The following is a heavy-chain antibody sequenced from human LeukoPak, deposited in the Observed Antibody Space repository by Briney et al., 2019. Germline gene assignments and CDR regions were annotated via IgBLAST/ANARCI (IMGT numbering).Heavy chain of an antibody. D-gene: IGHD2-21*02. CDR3: ARLGSPAYCGGDCYLDY. CDR2: IYYSGST. CDR1: GGSISSGGYY. J-gene: IGHJ4*02. V-gene: IGHV4-31*03. Sequence: TSETLSLTCTVSGGSISSGGYYWSWIRQHPGKGLEWIGYIYYSGSTYYNPSLKSRVTISVDRSKNQFSLKLSSVTAADTAVYYCARLGSPAYCGGDCYLDYWGQGTLVTVSS.